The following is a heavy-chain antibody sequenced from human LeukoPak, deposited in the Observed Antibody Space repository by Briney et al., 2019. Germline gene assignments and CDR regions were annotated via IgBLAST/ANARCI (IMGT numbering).Heavy chain of an antibody. J-gene: IGHJ5*02. CDR2: INPNSGGT. CDR1: GYTFTSYG. CDR3: AIVYYYGSGSWFDP. V-gene: IGHV1-2*02. Sequence: ASVKVSCKASGYTFTSYGISWVRQAPGQGLEWMGWINPNSGGTNYAQKFQGRVTMTRDTSISTAYMELSRLRSDDTAVYYCAIVYYYGSGSWFDPWGQGTLVTVSS. D-gene: IGHD3-10*01.